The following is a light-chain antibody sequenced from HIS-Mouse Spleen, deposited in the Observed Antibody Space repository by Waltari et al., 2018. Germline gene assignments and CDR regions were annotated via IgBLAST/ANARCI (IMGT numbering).Light chain of an antibody. CDR3: SSYAGSNNVV. V-gene: IGLV2-8*01. Sequence: QSALTQPPSASGSPGLSVTISCTGTSRDVGGYNYVSWYHQHPGKAPKLMIYEVSKRPSGVPDRFSGSKSGNTASLTVSGLQAEDEADYYCSSYAGSNNVVFGGGTKLTVL. CDR2: EVS. J-gene: IGLJ2*01. CDR1: SRDVGGYNY.